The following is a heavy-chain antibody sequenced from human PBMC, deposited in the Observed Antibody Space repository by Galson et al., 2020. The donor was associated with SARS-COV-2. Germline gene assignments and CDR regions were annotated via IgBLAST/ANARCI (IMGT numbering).Heavy chain of an antibody. V-gene: IGHV3-9*01. CDR2: ISWNSGNV. Sequence: GGSLRLSCAASGLKLNDFAMHWVRQAPGKGLEWVSGISWNSGNVDYADSVKGRLTISRDNAKNSLDLQMNSLRAEDTALYYCVKDSYYDILTGYSGAFDIWGQGTMVTVSS. CDR3: VKDSYYDILTGYSGAFDI. J-gene: IGHJ3*02. D-gene: IGHD3-9*01. CDR1: GLKLNDFA.